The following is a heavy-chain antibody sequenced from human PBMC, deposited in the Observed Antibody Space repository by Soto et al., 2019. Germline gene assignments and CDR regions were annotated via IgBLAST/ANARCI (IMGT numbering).Heavy chain of an antibody. D-gene: IGHD2-15*01. V-gene: IGHV4-31*03. CDR1: GGSISSGGYY. CDR2: IYYSGTT. CDR3: SKAVATKDFFDY. Sequence: PSETLSLTCTVSGGSISSGGYYWSWIRQHPGKGLEWIGYIYYSGTTHYNPSLKSRVSISVDTSKNQFSLKLSSVTAADTAVYYCSKAVATKDFFDYWGQGILVTVSS. J-gene: IGHJ4*02.